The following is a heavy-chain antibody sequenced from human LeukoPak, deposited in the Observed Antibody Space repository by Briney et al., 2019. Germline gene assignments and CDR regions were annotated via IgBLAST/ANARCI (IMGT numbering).Heavy chain of an antibody. V-gene: IGHV4-34*01. CDR3: ARGYYDFWSGYFRLSWFDP. J-gene: IGHJ5*02. CDR2: INHSGST. D-gene: IGHD3-3*01. Sequence: PSETLSLTCAVYGGSFSGYYWSWIRQPPGKGLEWIGEINHSGSTNYNPSLKSRVTISVDTSKNQFSLKLSSVTAADTAVYYCARGYYDFWSGYFRLSWFDPWGQGTLVTVSS. CDR1: GGSFSGYY.